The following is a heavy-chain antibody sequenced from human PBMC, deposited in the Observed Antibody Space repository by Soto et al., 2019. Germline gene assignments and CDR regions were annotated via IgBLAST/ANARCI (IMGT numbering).Heavy chain of an antibody. J-gene: IGHJ6*02. CDR3: ARGGVDIVVVPAAIENTTRRYYYYGMDV. D-gene: IGHD2-2*02. V-gene: IGHV1-69*01. Sequence: QVQLVQSGAEVKKPGSSVKVSCKASGGTFSSYAISWVRQAPGQGLEWMGGIIPIFGTANYAQKFQGRVTITADESTSTAYMELSSLRSEDTAVYYCARGGVDIVVVPAAIENTTRRYYYYGMDVWGQGTTVTVSS. CDR2: IIPIFGTA. CDR1: GGTFSSYA.